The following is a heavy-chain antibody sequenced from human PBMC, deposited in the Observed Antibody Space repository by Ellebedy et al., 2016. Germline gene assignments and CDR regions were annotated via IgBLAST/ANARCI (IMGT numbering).Heavy chain of an antibody. CDR1: GYSFTTHW. V-gene: IGHV5-51*01. CDR3: ARQSDWGGDY. J-gene: IGHJ4*02. CDR2: IYPGDSDT. Sequence: KVSCKASGYSFTTHWIGWVRQMPGKGLEWMGIIYPGDSDTTYSPPFQGHVTMSVDKSISTAYLQWSSLKASDTAMYYCARQSDWGGDYWGQGTLVTVSS. D-gene: IGHD7-27*01.